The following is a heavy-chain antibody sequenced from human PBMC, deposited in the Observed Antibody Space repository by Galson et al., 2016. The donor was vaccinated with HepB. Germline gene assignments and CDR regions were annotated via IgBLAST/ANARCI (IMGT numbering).Heavy chain of an antibody. Sequence: SVKVSCKASGYSFSSYGITWVRQAPGQGLEWLGWISTYNDYTYYAQRLQGRVSMTTDTSTRTAYMELRSLRSDDTAVYYCARGGYYDSSGRRDYHYYDLGVWGQGTTVTVSS. CDR2: ISTYNDYT. J-gene: IGHJ6*02. V-gene: IGHV1-18*01. CDR1: GYSFSSYG. CDR3: ARGGYYDSSGRRDYHYYDLGV. D-gene: IGHD3-22*01.